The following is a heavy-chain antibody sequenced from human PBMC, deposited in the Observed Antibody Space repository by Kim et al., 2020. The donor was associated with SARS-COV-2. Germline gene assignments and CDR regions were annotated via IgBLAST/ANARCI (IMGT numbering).Heavy chain of an antibody. D-gene: IGHD1-26*01. CDR2: IIPIFGIA. J-gene: IGHJ6*03. Sequence: SVKVSCKASGGTFSSYAISWVRQAPGQGLEWMGRIIPIFGIANYAQKFQGRVTITADKSTSTAYMELSSLRSEDTAVYYCARDEGILSGSYFSYYYYYMDVWGKGTTVTVSS. CDR3: ARDEGILSGSYFSYYYYYMDV. CDR1: GGTFSSYA. V-gene: IGHV1-69*04.